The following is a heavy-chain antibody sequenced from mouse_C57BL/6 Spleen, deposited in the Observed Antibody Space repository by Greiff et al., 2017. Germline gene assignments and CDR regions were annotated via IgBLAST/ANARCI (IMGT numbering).Heavy chain of an antibody. Sequence: VKLMESGPGLVQPSQSLSITCTVSGFSLTSYGVHWVRQSPGKGLEWLGVIWRGGSTDYNAAFMSRLSITKDNSKSQVFFKMNSLQADDTAIYYCAKKGGLSGDAMDYWGQGTSVTVSS. CDR2: IWRGGST. J-gene: IGHJ4*01. D-gene: IGHD3-3*01. V-gene: IGHV2-5*01. CDR3: AKKGGLSGDAMDY. CDR1: GFSLTSYG.